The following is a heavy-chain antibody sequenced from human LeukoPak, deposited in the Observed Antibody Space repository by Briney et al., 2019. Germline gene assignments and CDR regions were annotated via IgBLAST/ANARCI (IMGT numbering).Heavy chain of an antibody. Sequence: PGGSLRLSCAASGFTFSSYSMNWVRQAPGKGLEWVSSISSSSYIYYADSVKGRFTISRDNAKNSLYLQMNSLRAEDTAVYYCARDRMYDFWSGMGVYYYYGMDVWGQGTTVTVSS. V-gene: IGHV3-21*01. J-gene: IGHJ6*02. D-gene: IGHD3-3*01. CDR1: GFTFSSYS. CDR3: ARDRMYDFWSGMGVYYYYGMDV. CDR2: ISSSSYI.